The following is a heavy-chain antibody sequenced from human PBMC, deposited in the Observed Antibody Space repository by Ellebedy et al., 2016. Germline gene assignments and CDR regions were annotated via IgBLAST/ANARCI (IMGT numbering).Heavy chain of an antibody. CDR2: IYYSGST. V-gene: IGHV4-31*03. D-gene: IGHD3-3*01. Sequence: SETLSLXCTVSGGSISSGGYYWSWIRQHPGKGLEWIGDIYYSGSTYYNPSLKSRVTISVDTPKNQFSLKLSSVTAADTAVYYCASYRDDFWSGFDPWGQGTLVTVSS. CDR1: GGSISSGGYY. J-gene: IGHJ5*02. CDR3: ASYRDDFWSGFDP.